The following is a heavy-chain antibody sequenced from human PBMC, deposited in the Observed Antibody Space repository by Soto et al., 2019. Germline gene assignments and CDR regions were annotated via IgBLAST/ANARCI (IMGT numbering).Heavy chain of an antibody. CDR3: ARDTLGGAYDFCH. CDR2: ISGGGST. CDR1: GFTVSNSY. Sequence: EVQVVESGGGLVQPGGSLRLSCVASGFTVSNSYMTWVRQAPGKGLEWVSYISGGGSTYYADSVKGRFTISRDNSKNTLYLQMNNLRAGDTAVYYCARDTLGGAYDFCHGGQGALVTVSS. J-gene: IGHJ4*02. D-gene: IGHD3-3*01. V-gene: IGHV3-66*01.